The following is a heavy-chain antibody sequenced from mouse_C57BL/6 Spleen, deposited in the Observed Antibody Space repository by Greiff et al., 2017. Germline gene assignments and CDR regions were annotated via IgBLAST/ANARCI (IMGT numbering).Heavy chain of an antibody. CDR3: ARDYLLTY. V-gene: IGHV1-50*01. CDR2: IDPSDSYT. J-gene: IGHJ3*01. D-gene: IGHD1-1*02. CDR1: GYTFTSYW. Sequence: VQLQQSGAELVKPGASVKLSCKASGYTFTSYWMQWVKQRPGQGLEWIGEIDPSDSYTNYNQKFKVKATLTVDTSSRTAYMQLSSLTSEDSAVYYCARDYLLTYWGQGALVTVSA.